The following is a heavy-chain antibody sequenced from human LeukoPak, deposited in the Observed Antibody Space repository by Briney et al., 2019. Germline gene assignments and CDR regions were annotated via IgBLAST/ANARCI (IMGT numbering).Heavy chain of an antibody. CDR3: ARDADYSSSRYFDY. D-gene: IGHD6-13*01. J-gene: IGHJ4*02. CDR2: ISSSSSYI. CDR1: GFLFSNYW. Sequence: GGSLRLSCAASGFLFSNYWMSWVRQAPGKGLEWVSSISSSSSYIYYADSVKGRFTISRDNAKNSLYLQMNSLRAEDTAVYYCARDADYSSSRYFDYWGQGTLVTVSS. V-gene: IGHV3-21*01.